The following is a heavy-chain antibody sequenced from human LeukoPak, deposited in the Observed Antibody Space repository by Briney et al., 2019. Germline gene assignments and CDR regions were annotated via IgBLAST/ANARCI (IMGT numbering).Heavy chain of an antibody. CDR2: ISYDEVNE. J-gene: IGHJ4*02. Sequence: PGRSLRLSCAASGFAFSSYGMHWVRQAPGKGLEWVSLISYDEVNEYYADSVKGRFTISRDNSKNTLYLQMNSLRGEDTAVYYCARDSYYYDSSGMGYYFDYWGQGTLVTVSS. CDR3: ARDSYYYDSSGMGYYFDY. V-gene: IGHV3-30*03. CDR1: GFAFSSYG. D-gene: IGHD3-22*01.